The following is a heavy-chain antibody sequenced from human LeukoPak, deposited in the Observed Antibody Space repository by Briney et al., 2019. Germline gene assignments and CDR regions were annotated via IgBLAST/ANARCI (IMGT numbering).Heavy chain of an antibody. CDR1: GDSISSDY. CDR2: IFYSGST. V-gene: IGHV4-59*12. Sequence: SETLSLTCIVSGDSISSDYWSWIRQPPGKGLEWIGYIFYSGSTNYNPSLKSRVTISVDTSKNQFSLKLSSVTAADTAVYYCARDGYGRYYDSSGYSGWFDPWGQGTLVTVSS. CDR3: ARDGYGRYYDSSGYSGWFDP. D-gene: IGHD3-22*01. J-gene: IGHJ5*02.